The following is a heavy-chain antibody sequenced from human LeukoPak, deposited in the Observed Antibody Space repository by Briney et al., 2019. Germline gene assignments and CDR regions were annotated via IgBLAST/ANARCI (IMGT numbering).Heavy chain of an antibody. D-gene: IGHD5-24*01. CDR1: GFTFSSYT. CDR3: AREGPERWLQFAAGDDAFDI. CDR2: ISYDGSNK. V-gene: IGHV3-30*04. J-gene: IGHJ3*02. Sequence: PGGFLRLSCAASGFTFSSYTMHWVRQAPGKGLEWVAVISYDGSNKYYADSVKGRFTISRDNSKNTLYLQMNSLRAENTAVYYCAREGPERWLQFAAGDDAFDIWGQGTMVTVSS.